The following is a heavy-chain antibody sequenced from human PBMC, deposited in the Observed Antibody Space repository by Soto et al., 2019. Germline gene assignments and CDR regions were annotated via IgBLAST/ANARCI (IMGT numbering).Heavy chain of an antibody. Sequence: QITLKESGPTLVKPTQTLTLTCTFSGFSLNISVVGVGWIRQPPGKALEWLALIYWDDDKRYSPSLKSRLSTTKDISKNQVVLTMTNMDPVDTGTYYCAHYHYDSSGYIAFDYWGQGTLVAVSS. CDR2: IYWDDDK. CDR1: GFSLNISVVG. V-gene: IGHV2-5*02. CDR3: AHYHYDSSGYIAFDY. J-gene: IGHJ4*02. D-gene: IGHD3-22*01.